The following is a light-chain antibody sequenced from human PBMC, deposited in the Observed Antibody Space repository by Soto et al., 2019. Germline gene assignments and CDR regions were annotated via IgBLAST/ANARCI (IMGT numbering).Light chain of an antibody. CDR3: QHYNCYSEA. J-gene: IGKJ1*01. CDR2: KAS. CDR1: QTISSW. V-gene: IGKV1-5*03. Sequence: DIQMTQSPSTLSGSVGDRVTITCRASQTISSWLAWYQQKPGKAPKLLIYKASTLKSGVPSRFSGSGSGTEFTLTIRSLQPDDFASYYCQHYNCYSEAFGKGTKVEL.